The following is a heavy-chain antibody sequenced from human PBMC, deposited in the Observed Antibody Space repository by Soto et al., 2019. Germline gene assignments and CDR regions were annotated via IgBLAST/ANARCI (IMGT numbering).Heavy chain of an antibody. CDR1: DVEFSPYY. D-gene: IGHD3-10*01. CDR3: RMGGEWNHRSRFDY. J-gene: IGHJ4*02. CDR2: INHFGGI. Sequence: SETLSLSGTVDDVEFSPYYCNLIRKPPGKGLEWIGEINHFGGINYNPSLKSRVTISVHTSKNPFSLNLSPVPAADTAVYYGRMGGEWNHRSRFDYWGQGELVNVSS. V-gene: IGHV4-34*01.